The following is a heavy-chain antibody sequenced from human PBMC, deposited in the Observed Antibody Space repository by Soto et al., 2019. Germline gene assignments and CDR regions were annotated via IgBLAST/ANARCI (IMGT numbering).Heavy chain of an antibody. D-gene: IGHD5-12*01. J-gene: IGHJ5*02. CDR3: ARGGGSGVFDL. Sequence: QVQLVESGGALVQPGGSLRLSCATSGFTLGDHYMSWIRQAPGKRLEFISYSSPRGTYKNYADSVKGRFTVSRDNANNAFYLQLDRLTLEDSGDSFCARGGGSGVFDLWGQGTFVSVS. V-gene: IGHV3-11*05. CDR1: GFTLGDHY. CDR2: SSPRGTYK.